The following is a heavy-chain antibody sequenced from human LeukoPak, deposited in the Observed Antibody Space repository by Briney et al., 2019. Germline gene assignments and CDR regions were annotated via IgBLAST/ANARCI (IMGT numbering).Heavy chain of an antibody. CDR3: ARSGGHDAFDI. Sequence: SQTLSLTCAISGDSVSSYSAAWSWIRQSPSRGLEWLGRTYYRSKWYNDYADSVKSRITINPDTSKNQFSLQLTSVTPEDTAVYYCARSGGHDAFDIWGQGTMVTVSS. V-gene: IGHV6-1*01. CDR2: TYYRSKWYN. J-gene: IGHJ3*02. D-gene: IGHD4-23*01. CDR1: GDSVSSYSAA.